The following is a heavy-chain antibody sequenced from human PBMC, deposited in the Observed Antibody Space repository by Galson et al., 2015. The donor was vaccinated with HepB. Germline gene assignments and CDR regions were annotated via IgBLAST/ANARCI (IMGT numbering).Heavy chain of an antibody. CDR2: IKSKPENYAT. Sequence: SLRLSCAAPTFTFSASAIHWIRQAAGKGLEWVGRIKSKPENYATAYAASVKGRFTISRDDSKNTAYLQMNSLKTEDTAVYYCTRQGGFGEIFDYWGQGTLVTVSP. J-gene: IGHJ4*02. V-gene: IGHV3-73*01. CDR1: TFTFSASA. D-gene: IGHD3-10*01. CDR3: TRQGGFGEIFDY.